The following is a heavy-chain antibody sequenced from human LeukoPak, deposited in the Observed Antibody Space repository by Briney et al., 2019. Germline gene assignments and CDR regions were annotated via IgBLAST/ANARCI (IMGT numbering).Heavy chain of an antibody. D-gene: IGHD3-16*01. J-gene: IGHJ6*02. Sequence: GGSLRLSCAASGFTFSSYGMHWVRQAPGKGLEWVAFIRYDGSNKYYADSVKGRFTISRDNAKNSLYLQMNSLRAEDTALYHCARGGDYYYGMDVWGRGTLVTVSS. CDR3: ARGGDYYYGMDV. CDR2: IRYDGSNK. CDR1: GFTFSSYG. V-gene: IGHV3-30*02.